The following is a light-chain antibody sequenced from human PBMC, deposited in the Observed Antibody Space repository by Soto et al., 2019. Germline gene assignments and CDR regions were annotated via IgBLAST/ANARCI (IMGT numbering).Light chain of an antibody. CDR2: KAS. J-gene: IGKJ1*01. V-gene: IGKV1-5*03. CDR1: QTISSW. CDR3: QHYNSYSEA. Sequence: DIQMTQSPSTLSGSVGDRVTITCRASQTISSWWAWYQQKPGKAPKLLIYKASTLKSGVPSRFSGSGSGTEFTLTISSLQPDDFATYYCQHYNSYSEAIGQGTKV.